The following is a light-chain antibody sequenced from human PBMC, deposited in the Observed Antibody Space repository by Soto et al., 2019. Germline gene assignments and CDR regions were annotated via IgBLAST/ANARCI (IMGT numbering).Light chain of an antibody. J-gene: IGKJ5*01. CDR2: DAS. CDR1: QSVRNY. Sequence: EIVLTQSPATLSLSPGERATLSCRASQSVRNYLAWYQQKPGQAPRLLIYDASNRVIGIPARFSGSGSGKDFTLTISSLEPEDSAVYYCQQRSDWPPITFGQGTRLEIK. CDR3: QQRSDWPPIT. V-gene: IGKV3-11*01.